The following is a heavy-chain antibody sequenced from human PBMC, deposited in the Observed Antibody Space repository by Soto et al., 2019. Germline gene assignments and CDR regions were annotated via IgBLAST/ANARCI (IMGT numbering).Heavy chain of an antibody. D-gene: IGHD6-13*01. CDR1: GFTFSSYE. CDR2: ISSSGSTI. Sequence: EVQLVESGGGLVQPGGSLRLSCAASGFTFSSYEMNWVRQAPGKGLEWVSYISSSGSTIYYADSVKGRFTIPRENAKNTLYGQMNGLRAEDTAVYYCASEGRQLADLDYWGQGTLVTVSS. CDR3: ASEGRQLADLDY. J-gene: IGHJ4*02. V-gene: IGHV3-48*03.